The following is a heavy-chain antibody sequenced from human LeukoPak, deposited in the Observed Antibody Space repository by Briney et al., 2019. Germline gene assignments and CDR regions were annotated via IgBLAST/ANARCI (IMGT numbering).Heavy chain of an antibody. CDR1: GFTFSSYV. CDR3: AKLDRDGYIQPYYFDY. CDR2: ISGSGGST. V-gene: IGHV3-23*01. D-gene: IGHD5-24*01. Sequence: GGSLRLSCAASGFTFSSYVMSWVRQAPGKGLEWVSAISGSGGSTYYADSVKGRFTISRDNSKNTLYLQMNSLRAEDTAVYYCAKLDRDGYIQPYYFDYWGQGTLVTVSS. J-gene: IGHJ4*02.